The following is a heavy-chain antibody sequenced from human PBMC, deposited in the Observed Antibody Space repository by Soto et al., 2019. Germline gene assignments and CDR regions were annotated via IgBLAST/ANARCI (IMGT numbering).Heavy chain of an antibody. V-gene: IGHV4-4*02. D-gene: IGHD2-15*01. CDR3: ARWVAGYYYGMDV. J-gene: IGHJ6*02. Sequence: PSETLSLTCAVSGGSISSSNWWSWVRQPPGKGLEWIGEIYHSGSTNYNPSLKSRVTISVDKSKNQFSLKLSSVTAADTAVYYCARWVAGYYYGMDVWGQGTTVTVS. CDR2: IYHSGST. CDR1: GGSISSSNW.